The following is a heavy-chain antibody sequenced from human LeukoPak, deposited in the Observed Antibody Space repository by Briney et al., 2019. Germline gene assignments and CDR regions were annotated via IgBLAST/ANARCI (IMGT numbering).Heavy chain of an antibody. CDR2: MSNSGHT. CDR1: GFTFSSYA. J-gene: IGHJ4*02. V-gene: IGHV4-59*01. Sequence: GSLRLSCAASGFTFSSYAMSWIRQPPGRGLEWIGFMSNSGHTDSTPSLKSRVTISVDTSKNQFSLKLNSVTAADTAVYYCARVSAAGTGPDYWGQGTLVTVSS. D-gene: IGHD6-13*01. CDR3: ARVSAAGTGPDY.